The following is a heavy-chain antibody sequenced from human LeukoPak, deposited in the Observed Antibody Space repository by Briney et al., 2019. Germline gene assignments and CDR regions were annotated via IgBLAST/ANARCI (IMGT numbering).Heavy chain of an antibody. Sequence: ASVTVSCKASGYTFTSYDINWVRQATGQGLEWMGWMNPNSGNTGYAQKFQGRVTMTRNTSISTAYMELSSLRSEDTAVYYCARGKEGDILTGYLSRYYYYGMDVWGQGTTVTVSS. CDR1: GYTFTSYD. CDR3: ARGKEGDILTGYLSRYYYYGMDV. CDR2: MNPNSGNT. J-gene: IGHJ6*02. V-gene: IGHV1-8*01. D-gene: IGHD3-9*01.